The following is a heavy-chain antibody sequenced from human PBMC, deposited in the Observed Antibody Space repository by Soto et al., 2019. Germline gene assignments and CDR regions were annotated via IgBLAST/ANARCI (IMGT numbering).Heavy chain of an antibody. D-gene: IGHD1-26*01. CDR2: INPGNGNT. CDR3: ARESGYSRNS. V-gene: IGHV1-3*01. CDR1: GYTFTTYV. Sequence: VASVKVSCKASGYTFTTYVMHWVRQAPGQRLEWMGWINPGNGNTKYSQKFQGRVTITRDTSATTAYMELSSLRSEDTAVYYCARESGYSRNSWGPGTLVPVSS. J-gene: IGHJ4*02.